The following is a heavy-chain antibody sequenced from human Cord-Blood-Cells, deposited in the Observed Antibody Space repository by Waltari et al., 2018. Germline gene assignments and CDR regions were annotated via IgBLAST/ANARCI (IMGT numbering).Heavy chain of an antibody. CDR1: GFSLSTSGMC. V-gene: IGHV2-70*01. CDR2: IDWDDDK. D-gene: IGHD6-6*01. J-gene: IGHJ6*02. CDR3: ARIVRYSSSYYYYGMDV. Sequence: QVTLRESGPALAKPTQTLTLTCTFSGFSLSTSGMCVSWIRQPPGKPLEWLALIDWDDDKYYSTSLKTRLTISKDTSKNQVVLTMTNMDPVDTATYYCARIVRYSSSYYYYGMDVWGQGTTVTVSS.